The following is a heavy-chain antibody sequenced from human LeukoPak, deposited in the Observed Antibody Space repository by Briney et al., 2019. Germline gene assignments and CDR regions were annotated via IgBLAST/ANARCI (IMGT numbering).Heavy chain of an antibody. CDR1: GFTFSSYG. D-gene: IGHD3-16*01. V-gene: IGHV3-33*06. Sequence: GGSLRLSCAASGFTFSSYGMHWLRQATGKGLEWVADIWYDGSNKYYADSVKGRFTISRDNSKHSLYLQMNSMSAEATSVYSCAKEVFGAGGFFDLGGQGTVVSVSS. J-gene: IGHJ4*02. CDR3: AKEVFGAGGFFDL. CDR2: IWYDGSNK.